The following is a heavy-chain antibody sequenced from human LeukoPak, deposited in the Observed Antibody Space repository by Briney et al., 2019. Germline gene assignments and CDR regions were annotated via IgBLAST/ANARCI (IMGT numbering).Heavy chain of an antibody. J-gene: IGHJ4*02. Sequence: PGGSLRLSCAASGFTFSSCEMNWVRQAPGKGLEWVSYISSSTSTIYYADSVKGRFTISRDNAKNSLYLQMNSLRDDDTAVYYCARDPGLDYWGQGTLVTVSS. CDR2: ISSSTSTI. V-gene: IGHV3-48*02. CDR1: GFTFSSCE. CDR3: ARDPGLDY.